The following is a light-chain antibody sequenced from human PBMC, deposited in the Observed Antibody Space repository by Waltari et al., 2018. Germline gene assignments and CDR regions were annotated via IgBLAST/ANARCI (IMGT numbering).Light chain of an antibody. Sequence: FLLTQPHSVSESPGKTITISCTRSGGSIASDHVQWYQQRPGSAPTTVIFENFQRPSGVPHRFSGSIDSSSNSASLIISGLKTEDEADYYCQSSDNNTVFFGGGTRLTVL. J-gene: IGLJ2*01. CDR2: ENF. CDR1: GGSIASDH. CDR3: QSSDNNTVF. V-gene: IGLV6-57*04.